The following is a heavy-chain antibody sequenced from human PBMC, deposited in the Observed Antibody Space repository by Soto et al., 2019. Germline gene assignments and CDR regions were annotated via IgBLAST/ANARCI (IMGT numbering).Heavy chain of an antibody. Sequence: VQLVESGGGLIQPGGSLRLSCAASGFTVSSNYMNWVRQAPGKGLEWIGYIYYSGSTYYNPSLKSRVTISVDTSKNQFSLKLSSVTAADTAVYYCARDRVYCSSTSCYRGGVIDYWGQGTLVTVSS. CDR1: GFTVSSNY. CDR3: ARDRVYCSSTSCYRGGVIDY. J-gene: IGHJ4*02. V-gene: IGHV4-59*06. CDR2: IYYSGST. D-gene: IGHD2-2*02.